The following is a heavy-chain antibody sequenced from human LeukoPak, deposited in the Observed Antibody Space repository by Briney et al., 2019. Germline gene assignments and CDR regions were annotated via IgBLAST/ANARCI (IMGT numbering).Heavy chain of an antibody. D-gene: IGHD3-22*01. CDR1: GFTVSSNY. J-gene: IGHJ4*02. V-gene: IGHV3-7*03. CDR2: IKQDGSER. CDR3: ARDRPFTYYYDSSGYYLNY. Sequence: GGSLRLSCAASGFTVSSNYMSWVRQAPGKGLEWVANIKQDGSERYYVDSVKGRFTISRDNAKNSLYLQMNSLRAEDTAVYYCARDRPFTYYYDSSGYYLNYWGQGTLVTVSS.